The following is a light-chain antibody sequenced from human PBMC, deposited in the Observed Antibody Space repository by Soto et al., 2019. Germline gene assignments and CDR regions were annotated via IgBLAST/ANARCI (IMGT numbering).Light chain of an antibody. CDR3: QQSYSTPLT. V-gene: IGKV1-39*01. CDR2: AAS. CDR1: QSISSY. J-gene: IGKJ4*01. Sequence: DIQMTQSPSSLSASVGDRVTITCRASQSISSYLNWYQQKPGKAPKLLIYAASSLQSGIPSRFSGSGSGTDFTLTISSLQPEAVAPYYYQQSYSTPLTFGGGTKVEIK.